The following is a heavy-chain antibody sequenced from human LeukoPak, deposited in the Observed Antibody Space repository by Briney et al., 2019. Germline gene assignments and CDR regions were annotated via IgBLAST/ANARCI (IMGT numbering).Heavy chain of an antibody. Sequence: SETLSLICTVSGGSISRYYWSWIRQPPGKGLEWIGYIYYSESTNYNPSLKSRVTISVDTSKNQFSLKLSSVTAADTAVYYCARLPGDAFDIWGQGTMVTVSS. CDR2: IYYSEST. CDR3: ARLPGDAFDI. J-gene: IGHJ3*02. V-gene: IGHV4-59*08. CDR1: GGSISRYY.